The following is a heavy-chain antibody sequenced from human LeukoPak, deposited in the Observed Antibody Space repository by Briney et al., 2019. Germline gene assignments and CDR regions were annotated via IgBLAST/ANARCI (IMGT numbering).Heavy chain of an antibody. Sequence: PSETLSLTCTVSGGSISSGTYYWTWIRHPAGKGLEWIGRIYTSGSTNYNPSLKSRVTMSLDTSKNQFSLKVRSVTAADTAVYFTARDGVDWVTYFYNWGQGTLVTVSS. CDR2: IYTSGST. D-gene: IGHD2-21*01. CDR3: ARDGVDWVTYFYN. CDR1: GGSISSGTYY. V-gene: IGHV4-61*02. J-gene: IGHJ4*02.